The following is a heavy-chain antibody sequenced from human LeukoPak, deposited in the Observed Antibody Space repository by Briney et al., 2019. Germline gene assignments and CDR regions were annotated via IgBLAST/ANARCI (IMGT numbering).Heavy chain of an antibody. Sequence: PGGSLRLSCAASGFSLDDYAMHWVRQAPGKGLEWVSGISWNSGSIGYADSVKGRFIISRDNAKNSLYLQMNSLRPEDTALYYCAKDAQAYGDYLLSWFDPWGQGTLVTVSS. CDR1: GFSLDDYA. CDR3: AKDAQAYGDYLLSWFDP. D-gene: IGHD4-17*01. J-gene: IGHJ5*02. V-gene: IGHV3-9*01. CDR2: ISWNSGSI.